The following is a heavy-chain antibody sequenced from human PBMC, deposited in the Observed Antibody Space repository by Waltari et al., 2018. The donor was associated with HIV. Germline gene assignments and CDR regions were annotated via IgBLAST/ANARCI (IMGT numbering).Heavy chain of an antibody. CDR3: TKGRRGALFGDE. Sequence: QVQLVQSGAEIKKPRASVRVSCKASGYSFIDFDINWVRRPPGRGLEWVGWMNPDNGDAGYGHKFKGRFSLTRDTSTDTAYMDVTNLKSEDTAMYYCTKGRRGALFGDEWGQGTLVTVSS. CDR1: GYSFIDFD. V-gene: IGHV1-8*02. CDR2: MNPDNGDA. D-gene: IGHD3-3*01. J-gene: IGHJ4*02.